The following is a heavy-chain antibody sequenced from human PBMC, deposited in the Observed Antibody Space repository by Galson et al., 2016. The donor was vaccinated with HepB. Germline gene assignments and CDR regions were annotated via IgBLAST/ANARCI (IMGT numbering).Heavy chain of an antibody. CDR1: GFTLSDYY. Sequence: SLRLSCAASGFTLSDYYMVWIRQAPGKGLEWVSYISSSSKNIYYADSVKGRFTISRDNTKGSMSLQMNRLRPEDTAAYFCARECIGDCSDAFDVWGQGTMVTVSS. V-gene: IGHV3-11*04. CDR2: ISSSSKNI. J-gene: IGHJ3*01. CDR3: ARECIGDCSDAFDV. D-gene: IGHD2-21*02.